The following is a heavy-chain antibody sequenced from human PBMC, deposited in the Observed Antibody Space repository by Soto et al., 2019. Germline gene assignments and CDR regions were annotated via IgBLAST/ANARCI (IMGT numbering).Heavy chain of an antibody. D-gene: IGHD3-10*01. CDR2: ISDYNGNT. CDR3: ARDNGAGESDV. CDR1: GYSFTSHG. J-gene: IGHJ6*02. Sequence: QVQLVQSGAEVKKPGASVKVSCKASGYSFTSHGISWVRQAPGQGLEWMGWISDYNGNTNYAQKLQGRVTMTTDTSTSTAEMELRSLRSDVTAVYYCARDNGAGESDVWGQGTTVTVS. V-gene: IGHV1-18*01.